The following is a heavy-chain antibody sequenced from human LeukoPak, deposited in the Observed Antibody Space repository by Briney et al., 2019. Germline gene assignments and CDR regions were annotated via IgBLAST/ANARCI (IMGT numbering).Heavy chain of an antibody. D-gene: IGHD3-10*01. J-gene: IGHJ6*03. V-gene: IGHV3-30*03. CDR3: ARGGSGSSPLMRGYYYYYYMDV. CDR2: ISYDGSNK. Sequence: GGSLRLSCAASGFTFSSYGMHWVRQAPGKGLEWVAVISYDGSNKYYADSVKGRFTISRDNSKNTLYLQMNSLRAEDTAVYYCARGGSGSSPLMRGYYYYYYMDVWGKGTTVTISS. CDR1: GFTFSSYG.